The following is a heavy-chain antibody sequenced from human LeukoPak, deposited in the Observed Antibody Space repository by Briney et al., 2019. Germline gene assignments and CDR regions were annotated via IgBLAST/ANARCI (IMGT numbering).Heavy chain of an antibody. CDR1: GYTLTELS. CDR3: AADYYDSSGYYSPIDY. D-gene: IGHD3-22*01. CDR2: FDPEDGET. Sequence: ASVKASCKVSGYTLTELSMHWVRQAPGKGLAWMGGFDPEDGETIYAQKFQGRVTMTEDTSTDTAYMELSSLRSEDTAVYYCAADYYDSSGYYSPIDYWGQGTLVTVSS. V-gene: IGHV1-24*01. J-gene: IGHJ4*02.